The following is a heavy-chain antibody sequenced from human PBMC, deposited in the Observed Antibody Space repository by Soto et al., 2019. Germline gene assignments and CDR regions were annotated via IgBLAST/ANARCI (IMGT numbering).Heavy chain of an antibody. V-gene: IGHV1-3*01. CDR3: ARAQDYDFWSGPDY. J-gene: IGHJ4*02. CDR2: INAGNGNT. D-gene: IGHD3-3*01. Sequence: ASVKVSCKASGYTFTSYAMHWVRQAPGQRLEWMGWINAGNGNTKYSQKFQGRVTITRDTSASTAYMELSSLRSEDTAVYYCARAQDYDFWSGPDYWGQGTLVTVSS. CDR1: GYTFTSYA.